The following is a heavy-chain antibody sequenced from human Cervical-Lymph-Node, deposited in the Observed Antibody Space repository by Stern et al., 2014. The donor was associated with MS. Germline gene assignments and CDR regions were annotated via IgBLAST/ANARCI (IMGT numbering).Heavy chain of an antibody. CDR2: VAYDGSQR. CDR1: GFTFSTYA. V-gene: IGHV3-30-3*01. Sequence: VQLEESGGGVVQPGRSLSPSCVASGFTFSTYAMHWVRHAPGNALEWVACVAYDGSQRNSTDSVKARFTISRDNSKNTLYLHMNSLRDEDTAVYFCARGGRGVGLEYWGQGALVTVSS. J-gene: IGHJ4*02. CDR3: ARGGRGVGLEY. D-gene: IGHD3-10*01.